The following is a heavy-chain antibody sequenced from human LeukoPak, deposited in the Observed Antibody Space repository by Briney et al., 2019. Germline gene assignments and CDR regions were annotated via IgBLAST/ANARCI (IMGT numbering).Heavy chain of an antibody. D-gene: IGHD6-13*01. Sequence: GGSLRLSCAASGFTFSSYAMSWVRQAPGKGLEWVSAISGSGGSTYYADSVRGRFTISRDNSKNTLYLQMNSLRAEDTAVYYCAKDPFTSSSWYHHWFDPWGQGTLVTVSS. CDR2: ISGSGGST. J-gene: IGHJ5*02. CDR3: AKDPFTSSSWYHHWFDP. CDR1: GFTFSSYA. V-gene: IGHV3-23*01.